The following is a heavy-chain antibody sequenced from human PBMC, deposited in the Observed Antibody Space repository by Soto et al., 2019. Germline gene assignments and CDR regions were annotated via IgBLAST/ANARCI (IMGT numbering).Heavy chain of an antibody. J-gene: IGHJ6*02. CDR3: ARRGNYEESYYYYRMDV. CDR2: ISASNGNT. D-gene: IGHD3-16*01. CDR1: GYTFTSYG. V-gene: IGHV1-18*01. Sequence: ASVKVSCKASGYTFTSYGISWVRQAPGEGLEWMGWISASNGNTNYAQKLQGRVTMTTDTSTGTAYMELRSLRSDDTAVYYCARRGNYEESYYYYRMDVWGQGTTVTVSS.